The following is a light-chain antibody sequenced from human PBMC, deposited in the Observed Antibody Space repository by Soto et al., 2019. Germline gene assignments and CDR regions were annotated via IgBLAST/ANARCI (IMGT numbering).Light chain of an antibody. CDR1: QSISSN. V-gene: IGKV1-39*01. Sequence: DIQMTQSPSSLSASVGDRVTITCRASQSISSNLNWYQQKPGKAPKLLIYAASSLQSGVPSRFSGTASGTDFTLTINSLQAEDFATYYCQQFNNWPVTFGPGTKVDIK. CDR3: QQFNNWPVT. J-gene: IGKJ3*01. CDR2: AAS.